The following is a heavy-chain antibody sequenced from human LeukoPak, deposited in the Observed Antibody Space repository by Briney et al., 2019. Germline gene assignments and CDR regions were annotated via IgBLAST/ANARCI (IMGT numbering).Heavy chain of an antibody. D-gene: IGHD2-2*02. Sequence: ASVKVSCKASGFTFTSYDINWVRQASGQGLEWMGWMNPNNGNTGYAQKFQGRVTMTRDTSISTAYMELRGLRSEDTAVYYCVRDGEGAAISVNYWFDPWGQGTLVNVSS. CDR1: GFTFTSYD. V-gene: IGHV1-8*01. CDR3: VRDGEGAAISVNYWFDP. CDR2: MNPNNGNT. J-gene: IGHJ5*02.